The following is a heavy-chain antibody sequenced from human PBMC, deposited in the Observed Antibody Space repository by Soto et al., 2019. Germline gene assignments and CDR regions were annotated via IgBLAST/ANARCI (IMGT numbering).Heavy chain of an antibody. J-gene: IGHJ4*02. CDR1: GFSFSNYA. D-gene: IGHD3-22*01. V-gene: IGHV3-23*01. Sequence: DVQLLESGGGLVQPGGSLRLSCAASGFSFSNYAMTLVRQAPGKGLEWVSAMSNSGANTYYAGSVKGGFTISRDNSTNTLYLQMDRLRGEDTARYYFAKSTTGSVYSSGDNWAQGTLVTVSS. CDR3: AKSTTGSVYSSGDN. CDR2: MSNSGANT.